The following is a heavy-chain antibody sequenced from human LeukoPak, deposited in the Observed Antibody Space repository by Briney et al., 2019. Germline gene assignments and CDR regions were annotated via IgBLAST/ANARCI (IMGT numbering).Heavy chain of an antibody. CDR1: GFTFSSYA. D-gene: IGHD3-22*01. V-gene: IGHV3-30-3*01. J-gene: IGHJ4*02. CDR2: ISYDGSNK. CDR3: ARLPTYFGGGSGYYDY. Sequence: GRSLRLSCAASGFTFSSYAMHWVRQAPGKGLEWVAVISYDGSNKYYADSVKGRFTISRDNSKNTLYLQMNSLRAEDTAVYYCARLPTYFGGGSGYYDYWGQGTLVTVSS.